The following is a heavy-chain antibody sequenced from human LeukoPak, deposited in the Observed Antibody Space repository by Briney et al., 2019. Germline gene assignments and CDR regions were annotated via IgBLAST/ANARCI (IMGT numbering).Heavy chain of an antibody. J-gene: IGHJ5*02. V-gene: IGHV4-59*10. D-gene: IGHD5-18*01. CDR2: IYTSGST. CDR3: ARGYSYGYYWFDP. CDR1: GGSFSGYY. Sequence: SETLSLTCAVYGGSFSGYYWSWIRQPAGKGLEWIGRIYTSGSTNYNPSLKSRVTISVDTSKNQFSLKLSSVTAADTAVHYCARGYSYGYYWFDPWGQGTLVTVSS.